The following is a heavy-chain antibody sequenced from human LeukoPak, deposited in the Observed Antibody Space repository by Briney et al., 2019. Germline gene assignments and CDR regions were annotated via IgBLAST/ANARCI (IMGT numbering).Heavy chain of an antibody. D-gene: IGHD3-22*01. V-gene: IGHV3-21*01. CDR3: ARERRTYYCDSSGQNNAFDL. CDR1: GFTFSSYS. CDR2: ISSSSSYI. J-gene: IGHJ3*01. Sequence: PGGSLRLSCAASGFTFSSYSMNWVPQAPGKGLEWVSSISSSSSYIYYADSVKGRFTISRDNAKNSLYLQMNSLRAEDTAVYYCARERRTYYCDSSGQNNAFDLWGQGTMVAVSS.